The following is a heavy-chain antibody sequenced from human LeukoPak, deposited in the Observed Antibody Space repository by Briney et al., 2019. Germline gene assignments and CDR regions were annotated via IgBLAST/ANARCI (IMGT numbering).Heavy chain of an antibody. D-gene: IGHD6-13*01. CDR2: IYSGGST. CDR3: AKMVWQQLGNCCDY. CDR1: GFIVSNNY. J-gene: IGHJ4*02. V-gene: IGHV3-53*01. Sequence: GGSLRLSCAASGFIVSNNYMSWVRQAPGKGLEWVSVIYSGGSTYYADSVKGRFTISRDNSKNTLYLQMNSLRAEDTAVYYCAKMVWQQLGNCCDYWGQGTLVTVSS.